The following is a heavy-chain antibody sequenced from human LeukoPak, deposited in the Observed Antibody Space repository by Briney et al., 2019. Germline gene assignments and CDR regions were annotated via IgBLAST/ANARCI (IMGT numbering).Heavy chain of an antibody. V-gene: IGHV3-9*01. J-gene: IGHJ2*01. CDR3: AKEANWYFDL. CDR1: GFTFDDYA. Sequence: GGSLRLSCAASGFTFDDYAMHWVRQAPGKGLEWVSGISWNSGTIAYADSVKGRFTISRDNAKNSLYLQMNSLRAEDTALYYCAKEANWYFDLWGQGTLVAVSS. CDR2: ISWNSGTI. D-gene: IGHD5-12*01.